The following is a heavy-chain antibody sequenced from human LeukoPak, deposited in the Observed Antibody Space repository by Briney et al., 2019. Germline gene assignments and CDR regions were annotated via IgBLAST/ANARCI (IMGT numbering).Heavy chain of an antibody. J-gene: IGHJ3*02. V-gene: IGHV3-30*01. Sequence: GRSLRLSCAASGFTFSSYAMHWVRQAPGKGLEWVAVISYDGSNKYYADSVKGRFTISRDNSKNTLYLQMNSLRAEDTAVYYCARDFEEYYYGAFDIWGQGTMVTVSS. CDR1: GFTFSSYA. CDR3: ARDFEEYYYGAFDI. D-gene: IGHD3-10*01. CDR2: ISYDGSNK.